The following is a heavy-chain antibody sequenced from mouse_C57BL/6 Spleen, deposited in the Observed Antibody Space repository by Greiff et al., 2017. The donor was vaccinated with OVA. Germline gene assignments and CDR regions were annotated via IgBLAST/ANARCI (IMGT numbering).Heavy chain of an antibody. CDR3: ARGEVY. V-gene: IGHV3-6*01. J-gene: IGHJ3*01. CDR2: ISYDGSN. CDR1: GYSITSGYY. Sequence: DVKLQESGPGLVKPSQSLSLTCSVTGYSITSGYYWNWIRQFPGNKLEWMGYISYDGSNNYNPSLKNRISITRDTSKNQFFLKLNSVTTEDTATYYCARGEVYWGQGTLVTVSA.